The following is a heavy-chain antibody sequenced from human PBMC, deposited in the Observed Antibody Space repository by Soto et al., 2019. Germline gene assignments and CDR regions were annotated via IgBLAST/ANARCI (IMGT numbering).Heavy chain of an antibody. CDR2: MNPNSGNT. CDR1: GYSFTSYD. CDR3: ARYPYTSYCSDGTCSYDAFDI. V-gene: IGHV1-8*01. Sequence: QVPMVQSGAEVKKPGASVKVSCRASGYSFTSYDVNWVRQATGQGLEWMGWMNPNSGNTAFAQKFQGRVTMTRDTPISTAYMELSGLTSEDTAVYFWARYPYTSYCSDGTCSYDAFDIWGQGTVVTVAS. J-gene: IGHJ3*02. D-gene: IGHD2-15*01.